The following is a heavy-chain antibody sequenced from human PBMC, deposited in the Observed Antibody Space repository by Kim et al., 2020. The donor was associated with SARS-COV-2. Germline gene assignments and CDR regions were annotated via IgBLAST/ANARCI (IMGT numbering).Heavy chain of an antibody. V-gene: IGHV6-1*01. CDR3: ARRATWKDGMDV. CDR1: GDSVASNSAS. CDR2: TYYRSKWYN. Sequence: SQTLSLTCAISGDSVASNSASWVWIRQSPSRGLEYLGRTYYRSKWYNDYAGSVKCRITINPDTSKNQFSLQLNSVTPEDMAVYYCARRATWKDGMDVWGQ. D-gene: IGHD1-1*01. J-gene: IGHJ6*02.